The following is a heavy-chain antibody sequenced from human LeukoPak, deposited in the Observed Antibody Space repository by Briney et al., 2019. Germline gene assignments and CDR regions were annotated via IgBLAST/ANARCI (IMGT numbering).Heavy chain of an antibody. Sequence: ASVTVSCKAPGYTFTNYYMHWVRQAPGQGLEWMGMISPSGGSTSYPQKFQGRVTMTRDTSTSTVYMELSSLRSEDTAVYFCARDGVAGTYYFDYWGQGTLVTVSS. CDR1: GYTFTNYY. V-gene: IGHV1-46*01. D-gene: IGHD6-19*01. CDR3: ARDGVAGTYYFDY. J-gene: IGHJ4*02. CDR2: ISPSGGST.